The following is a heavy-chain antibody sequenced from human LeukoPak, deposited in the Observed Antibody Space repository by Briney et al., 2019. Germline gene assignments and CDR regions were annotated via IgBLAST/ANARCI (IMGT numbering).Heavy chain of an antibody. CDR1: GYTFTSYG. V-gene: IGHV1-18*01. Sequence: ASVKVSCKASGYTFTSYGISWVRQAPGQGLEWMGWISAYNGNTNYAQKLQGRVTMTTDTSTSTAYMELRSLRSDDTAVYYCARAHYYDTFNWFDPWGQGTLVTVSS. CDR2: ISAYNGNT. J-gene: IGHJ5*02. D-gene: IGHD3-22*01. CDR3: ARAHYYDTFNWFDP.